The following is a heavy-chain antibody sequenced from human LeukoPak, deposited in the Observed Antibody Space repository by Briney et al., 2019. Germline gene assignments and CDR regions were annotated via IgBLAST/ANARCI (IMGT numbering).Heavy chain of an antibody. V-gene: IGHV3-30*18. D-gene: IGHD5-24*01. Sequence: PGGSLRLSCAASGFTFSSYGMHWVRQAPGKGLEWVAVISYDGSNKYYADSVKGRFTISRDNSKNTLYLQMNSLRAEDTAVYYCAKAGPRWLQEQWIDYWGQGTLVTVSS. CDR2: ISYDGSNK. J-gene: IGHJ4*02. CDR1: GFTFSSYG. CDR3: AKAGPRWLQEQWIDY.